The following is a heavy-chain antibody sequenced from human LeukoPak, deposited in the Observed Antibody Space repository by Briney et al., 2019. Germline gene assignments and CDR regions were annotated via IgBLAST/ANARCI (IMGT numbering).Heavy chain of an antibody. CDR2: IFPADSDT. CDR1: GYSFNTYW. V-gene: IGHV5-51*01. J-gene: IGHJ4*02. Sequence: GESLKISCRGSGYSFNTYWIGWVRQMPGKGLEWMGVIFPADSDTRYSPSFQGQVTISADKSINTAYLQWSSLKASDTAMYYCARHPPPLDYWGQGTLVTVSS. CDR3: ARHPPPLDY.